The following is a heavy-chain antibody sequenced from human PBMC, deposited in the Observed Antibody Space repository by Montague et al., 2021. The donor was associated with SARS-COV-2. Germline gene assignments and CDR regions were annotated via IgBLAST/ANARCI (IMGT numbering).Heavy chain of an antibody. CDR1: GVSITSTNW. Sequence: SETLSLTCAVPGVSITSTNWWSLVRQPPGKGLEWIGEISYGGIATXNPXLKSRATISMDRSRNLFSLKLSSVTAADTAIYYCAGKVLTVPADYWGQGTLVTVS. D-gene: IGHD4-11*01. CDR2: ISYGGIA. V-gene: IGHV4-4*02. J-gene: IGHJ4*02. CDR3: AGKVLTVPADY.